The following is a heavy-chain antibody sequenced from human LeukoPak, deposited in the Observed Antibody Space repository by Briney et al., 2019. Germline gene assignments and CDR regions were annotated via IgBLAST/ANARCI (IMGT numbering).Heavy chain of an antibody. Sequence: GASVKVSCKASGYTFTSYDINWVRQATGQGLEWMGWINPNSGGTNYAQKFQGRVTMTRDTSISTAYMELSRLRSDDTAVYYCARDRVYGSGSYTFDYWGQGTLVTVSS. CDR1: GYTFTSYD. CDR2: INPNSGGT. J-gene: IGHJ4*02. V-gene: IGHV1-2*02. CDR3: ARDRVYGSGSYTFDY. D-gene: IGHD3-10*01.